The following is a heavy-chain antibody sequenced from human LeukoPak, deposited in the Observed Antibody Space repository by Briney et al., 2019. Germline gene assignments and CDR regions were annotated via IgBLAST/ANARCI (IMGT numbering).Heavy chain of an antibody. CDR3: ARDFYRGSFDY. CDR2: IYYTPST. Sequence: EWIGYIYYTPSTYYNPSLKSRVTISVDTSKNQFSLKLSSVTAADTAVYYCARDFYRGSFDYWGQGTLVTVSS. J-gene: IGHJ4*02. D-gene: IGHD3-10*01. V-gene: IGHV4-30-4*01.